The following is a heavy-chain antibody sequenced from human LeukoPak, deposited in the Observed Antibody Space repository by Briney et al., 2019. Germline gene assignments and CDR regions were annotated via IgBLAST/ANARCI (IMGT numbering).Heavy chain of an antibody. J-gene: IGHJ4*02. Sequence: GGSLRLSCAASGFTFSSYAMHWVRQAPGKGLEWVAVISYDGSNKYYADFVKGRFTISRDNYKNTLYLQMNSLRAEDTAVYYCARDPSSGWYGSVYFDYWGQGTLVTVSS. CDR2: ISYDGSNK. V-gene: IGHV3-30*01. CDR1: GFTFSSYA. D-gene: IGHD6-19*01. CDR3: ARDPSSGWYGSVYFDY.